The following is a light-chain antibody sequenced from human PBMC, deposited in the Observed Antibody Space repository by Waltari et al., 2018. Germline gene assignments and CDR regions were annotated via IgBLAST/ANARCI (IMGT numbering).Light chain of an antibody. CDR1: QSLVHSDGNTY. V-gene: IGKV2-30*02. J-gene: IGKJ1*01. CDR2: KVS. Sequence: DVVMTQSPLSLPVTLGQPASISCRSSQSLVHSDGNTYLNWFHQRPGQSPRRLIYKVSNRDSGVPDRFSGSWSGTDFTLKISRVEAEDVGFYYCMQGTHWWTFGQGTKVEIK. CDR3: MQGTHWWT.